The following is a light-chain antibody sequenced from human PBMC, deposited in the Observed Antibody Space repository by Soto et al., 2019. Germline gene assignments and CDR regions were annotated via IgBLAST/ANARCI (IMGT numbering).Light chain of an antibody. CDR2: DAS. V-gene: IGKV3-11*01. Sequence: TQFPSTLSASVGDRVTITCRASQSISRSLAWYQQKPGQAPRLLIYDASKRATGIPARFSGSGSGTDFTLTISSLEPEDFAVYYCQQRSNWPITFGQGTRLEIK. J-gene: IGKJ5*01. CDR3: QQRSNWPIT. CDR1: QSISRS.